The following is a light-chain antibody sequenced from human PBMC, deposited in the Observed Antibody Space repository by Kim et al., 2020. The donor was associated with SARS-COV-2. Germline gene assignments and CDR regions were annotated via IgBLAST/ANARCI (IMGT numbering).Light chain of an antibody. CDR1: QTISSRY. CDR2: GAS. CDR3: QQYGSSPSWT. Sequence: PGERATLPCRASQTISSRYLAWYQQKPGQAPRLLIFGASTRATGIPDRFSGSGSGTDFTLTISRLEPEDFAVYYCQQYGSSPSWTFGQGTKVDIK. V-gene: IGKV3-20*01. J-gene: IGKJ1*01.